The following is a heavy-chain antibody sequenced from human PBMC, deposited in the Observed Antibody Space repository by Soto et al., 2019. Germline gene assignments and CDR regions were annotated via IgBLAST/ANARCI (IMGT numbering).Heavy chain of an antibody. V-gene: IGHV3-48*01. J-gene: IGHJ4*02. Sequence: GGSLRLSCAASGFTSGFTFSSCSMNWVRQAPGKGLEWVSYISSSSSTIYYADSVKGRFTISRDNSKKTLYLQMNSLRPEDTALYYCAKDEYYYSRSGYYIFDSWGQGTLVTVSS. CDR1: GFTFSSCS. D-gene: IGHD3-22*01. CDR3: AKDEYYYSRSGYYIFDS. CDR2: ISSSSSTI.